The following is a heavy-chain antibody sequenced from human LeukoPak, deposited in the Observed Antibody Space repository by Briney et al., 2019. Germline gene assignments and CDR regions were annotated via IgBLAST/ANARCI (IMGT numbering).Heavy chain of an antibody. V-gene: IGHV3-48*01. CDR3: VAQSGSGSNDPDY. J-gene: IGHJ4*02. CDR2: ISSGSSAI. Sequence: PGGSLRLSCAASGFTFSSYSMNWVRQAPGKGLEWISYISSGSSAIYYADSVKGRFTISRDNAKNSLYLQTNSLRAEDTAVYYCVAQSGSGSNDPDYWGQGTLVTVSS. D-gene: IGHD3-10*01. CDR1: GFTFSSYS.